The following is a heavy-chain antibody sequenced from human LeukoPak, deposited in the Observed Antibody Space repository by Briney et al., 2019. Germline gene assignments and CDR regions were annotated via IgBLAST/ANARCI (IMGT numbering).Heavy chain of an antibody. CDR3: AIGEDFFDF. V-gene: IGHV1-69*02. D-gene: IGHD2-15*01. J-gene: IGHJ4*02. CDR2: IIPILGIA. Sequence: ASVKVSCKASGGTFSSYTISWVRQAPGQGLEWMGRIIPILGIANYAQKFQGRVTITADKSTSTAYMELSSLRSGDTAVYFCAIGEDFFDFWGQGTLVTVSS. CDR1: GGTFSSYT.